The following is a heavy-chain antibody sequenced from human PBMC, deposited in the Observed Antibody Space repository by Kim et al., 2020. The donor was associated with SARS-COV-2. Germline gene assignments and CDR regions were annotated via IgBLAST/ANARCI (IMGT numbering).Heavy chain of an antibody. CDR1: GFTFSSYA. CDR3: ARDYRGSSSWYDAFDI. J-gene: IGHJ3*02. D-gene: IGHD6-13*01. V-gene: IGHV3-30-3*01. CDR2: ISYDGSNK. Sequence: GGSLRLSCAASGFTFSSYAMHWVRQAPGKGLEWVAVISYDGSNKYYADSVKGRFTISRDNSKNTLYLQMNSLRAEDTAVYYCARDYRGSSSWYDAFDIWG.